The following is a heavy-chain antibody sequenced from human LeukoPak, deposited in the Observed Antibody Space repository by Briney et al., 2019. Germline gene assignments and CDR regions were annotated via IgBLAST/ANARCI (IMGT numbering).Heavy chain of an antibody. D-gene: IGHD6-13*01. V-gene: IGHV4-34*01. Sequence: SETLSLTCTVSGGSISSYYWSWIRQPPGKGLEWIGEINHSGSTNYNPSLKSRVTISVDTSKNQFSLKLSSVTAADTAVYYCASVPTNTIAAALHYYYYYGMDVWGQGTTVTVSS. CDR1: GGSISSYY. CDR2: INHSGST. J-gene: IGHJ6*02. CDR3: ASVPTNTIAAALHYYYYYGMDV.